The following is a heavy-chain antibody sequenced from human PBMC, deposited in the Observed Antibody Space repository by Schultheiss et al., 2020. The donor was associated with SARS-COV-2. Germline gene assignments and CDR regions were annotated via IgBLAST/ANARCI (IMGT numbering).Heavy chain of an antibody. V-gene: IGHV3-23*01. CDR2: ISGSGGST. D-gene: IGHD3-22*01. J-gene: IGHJ3*02. CDR3: AKGGGDYYDSSGPNGAGGLDAFDI. CDR1: GFSFSNTW. Sequence: GGSLRLSCAASGFSFSNTWMSWVRQAPGKGLEWVSAISGSGGSTYYADSVKGRFTISRDNSKNTLYLQMNSLRAEDTAVYYCAKGGGDYYDSSGPNGAGGLDAFDIWGQGTMVTVSS.